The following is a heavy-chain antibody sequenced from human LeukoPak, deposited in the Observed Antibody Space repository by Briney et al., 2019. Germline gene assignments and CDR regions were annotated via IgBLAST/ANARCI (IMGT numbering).Heavy chain of an antibody. CDR2: VSASGGST. D-gene: IGHD1-1*01. J-gene: IGHJ4*02. CDR3: ANTNDRDGDFNGDY. CDR1: GFTFSNYA. V-gene: IGHV3-23*01. Sequence: GGSLRLSCAASGFTFSNYALSWVRQAPGKGLEWVSTVSASGGSTYYADSVKGRFTISRDNSRNTLYLQMNSLRAEDTAVYYCANTNDRDGDFNGDYWGPGTLVTVSA.